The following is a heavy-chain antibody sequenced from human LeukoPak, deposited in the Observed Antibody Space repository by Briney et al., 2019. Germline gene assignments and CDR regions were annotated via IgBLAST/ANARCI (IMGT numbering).Heavy chain of an antibody. CDR3: ARAPHRIYSISWLNS. Sequence: SETLSLTCAVYGGSFSGYYWSWIRQPPGKGLEWIGEINHSGSPNYNPSLKSRVTISVDTSKNQFSLKLSSVTAADTAVYYCARAPHRIYSISWLNSWGQGTLVTVSS. D-gene: IGHD6-13*01. CDR2: INHSGSP. J-gene: IGHJ5*01. CDR1: GGSFSGYY. V-gene: IGHV4-34*01.